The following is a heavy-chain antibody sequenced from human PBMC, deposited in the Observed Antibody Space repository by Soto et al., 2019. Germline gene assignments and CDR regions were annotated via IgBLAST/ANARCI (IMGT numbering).Heavy chain of an antibody. CDR2: ISSSSSYT. CDR1: GFTFSDYY. Sequence: GGSLRLSCAASGFTFSDYYMNWIRQAPGKGLEWVSYISSSSSYTNYADSVKGRFTISRDNAKNSLYLQMNSLRADDTAVYYCAKTDYGSGSYGAFDFWGQGTMVTVSS. J-gene: IGHJ3*01. V-gene: IGHV3-11*03. CDR3: AKTDYGSGSYGAFDF. D-gene: IGHD3-10*01.